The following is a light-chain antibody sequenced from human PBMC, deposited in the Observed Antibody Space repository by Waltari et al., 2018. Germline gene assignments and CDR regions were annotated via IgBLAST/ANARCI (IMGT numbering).Light chain of an antibody. J-gene: IGKJ3*01. CDR3: QQRSNWPGT. Sequence: ENVLTQSPATLSLSPGERATLSCRASHSVGSHLAWYQQKPGQAPRLLIYDASNRATGIPARFSGSGSDTDFTLTISGVEPEDFAVYYCQQRSNWPGTFGPGTKVDIK. CDR1: HSVGSH. CDR2: DAS. V-gene: IGKV3-11*01.